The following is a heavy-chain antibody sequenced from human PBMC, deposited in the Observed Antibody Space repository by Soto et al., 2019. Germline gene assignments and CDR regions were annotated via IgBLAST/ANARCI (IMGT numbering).Heavy chain of an antibody. CDR2: IYYSGST. Sequence: SETLSLTCTVSGGSISSSSHYWGWIRQPPGKGLEWIGSIYYSGSTYYNPSLKSRVTISVDTSKNQFSLKLSSVTAADTAVYYCARRSRRSAAGPHAGWFDPWGQGTLVTVSS. D-gene: IGHD6-13*01. J-gene: IGHJ5*02. CDR3: ARRSRRSAAGPHAGWFDP. V-gene: IGHV4-39*01. CDR1: GGSISSSSHY.